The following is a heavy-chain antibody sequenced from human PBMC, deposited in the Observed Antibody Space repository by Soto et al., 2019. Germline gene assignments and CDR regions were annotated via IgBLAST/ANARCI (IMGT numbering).Heavy chain of an antibody. CDR2: ISGRGTES. CDR1: GFTFRGYA. V-gene: IGHV3-23*01. J-gene: IGHJ4*02. CDR3: AKAGGTPTTDFDY. D-gene: IGHD1-7*01. Sequence: EMQLLEPGGGLVQPGGSLRLSCAASGFTFRGYAMSWVRQAPGKGLEWVSAISGRGTESFYADSVKGRFTISRDNSKNTLYLQLDSLRAEDTAIFYCAKAGGTPTTDFDYWGQGTLVTVSS.